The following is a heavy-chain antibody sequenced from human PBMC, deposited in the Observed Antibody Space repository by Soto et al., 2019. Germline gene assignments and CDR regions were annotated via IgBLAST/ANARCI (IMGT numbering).Heavy chain of an antibody. CDR3: AKDLYYYGSGSYIY. V-gene: IGHV3-23*01. J-gene: IGHJ4*02. CDR2: ISGSGGST. D-gene: IGHD3-10*01. CDR1: GFTFSSYA. Sequence: VQLLESGGGLVQPGGSLRLSCAASGFTFSSYAMSWVRQAPGKGLEWVSAISGSGGSTYYADSVKGRFTISRDNSKNTLYLQINSLRAEDTAVYYCAKDLYYYGSGSYIYWGQGTLVTVSS.